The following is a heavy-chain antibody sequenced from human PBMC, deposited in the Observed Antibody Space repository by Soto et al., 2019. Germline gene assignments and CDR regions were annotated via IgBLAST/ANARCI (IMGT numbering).Heavy chain of an antibody. J-gene: IGHJ4*02. Sequence: PGGSLRLSCAVSGFTFSTYAMSWVRQAPGKGLEWVSAISRSGGNTYYADSVKGRVTISRDNSKNTLYLQMNSLRAEDTAVYYGAKDYGDLEFIDYWGQGTLVTAFS. D-gene: IGHD4-17*01. CDR3: AKDYGDLEFIDY. CDR1: GFTFSTYA. CDR2: ISRSGGNT. V-gene: IGHV3-23*01.